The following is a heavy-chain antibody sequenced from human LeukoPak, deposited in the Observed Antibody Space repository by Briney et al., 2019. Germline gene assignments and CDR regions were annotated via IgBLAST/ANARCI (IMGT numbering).Heavy chain of an antibody. CDR1: GFTFSSYW. J-gene: IGHJ5*02. V-gene: IGHV3-7*01. D-gene: IGHD3-10*01. Sequence: GGSLRLSCAASGFTFSSYWISWVRQAPGKGLEWVANIKKEEGKKNYVDSVKGRFTISRDNAKISLYRQRKNLRAEDTAVYYCARGLATGCDWFDPWGQGTLVTVSS. CDR3: ARGLATGCDWFDP. CDR2: IKKEEGKK.